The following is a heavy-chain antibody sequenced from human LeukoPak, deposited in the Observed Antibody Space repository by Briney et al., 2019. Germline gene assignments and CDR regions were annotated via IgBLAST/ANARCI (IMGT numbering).Heavy chain of an antibody. D-gene: IGHD3-22*01. CDR2: IYYSGST. J-gene: IGHJ4*02. V-gene: IGHV4-31*03. CDR3: ARSKYYYDSSGYPTFDY. CDR1: GGSISSGGYY. Sequence: PSETLSLTCTVSGGSISSGGYYWSWIRQHPGKGLEWIGYIYYSGSTYYNPSLKSRVTISVDTSKNQFSLKLSSVTAADTAVYYCARSKYYYDSSGYPTFDYWGQGTLVTVSS.